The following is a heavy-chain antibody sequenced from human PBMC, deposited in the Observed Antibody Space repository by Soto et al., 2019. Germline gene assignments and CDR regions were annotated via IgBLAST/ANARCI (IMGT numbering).Heavy chain of an antibody. CDR1: GFTFSSFA. Sequence: EVQLLESGGGLVQPGGSLRLSCAASGFTFSSFAMTWVRQAPGKGLEWVSGIRGSGGSSYYADSVKGRFTISRDNSKNTLYLQMNSLRAEDTAVYYCAKAPPRELHSGYFDCWGQGTLVTVCS. CDR2: IRGSGGSS. V-gene: IGHV3-23*01. D-gene: IGHD1-26*01. CDR3: AKAPPRELHSGYFDC. J-gene: IGHJ4*02.